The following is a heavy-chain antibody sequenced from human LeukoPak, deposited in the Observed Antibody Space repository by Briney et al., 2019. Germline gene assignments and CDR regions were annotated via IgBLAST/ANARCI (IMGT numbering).Heavy chain of an antibody. D-gene: IGHD3-22*01. Sequence: SSETLSLTCAVYGESFSGYYWSWIRQPPGKGLEWIGEINHSGSTNYNPSLKSRVTISVDTSKNQFSLKLSSVTAADTAVYYCARDTYYYDSSGFPDYWGQGTLVTVSS. CDR1: GESFSGYY. CDR2: INHSGST. V-gene: IGHV4-34*01. CDR3: ARDTYYYDSSGFPDY. J-gene: IGHJ4*02.